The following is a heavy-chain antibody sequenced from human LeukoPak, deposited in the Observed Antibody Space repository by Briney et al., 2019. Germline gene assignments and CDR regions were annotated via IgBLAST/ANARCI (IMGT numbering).Heavy chain of an antibody. CDR3: ARAVRYYDILTGYRNWFDP. CDR1: GGSISSYY. Sequence: SETLSLTCTVSGGSISSYYWSWIRQPPGKGLEWIGYIYYSGSTNYNPSLTSRVTISVDTSKNQFSLKLSSVTAADTAVCYFARAVRYYDILTGYRNWFDPWGQGTLVTVSS. CDR2: IYYSGST. J-gene: IGHJ5*02. D-gene: IGHD3-9*01. V-gene: IGHV4-59*01.